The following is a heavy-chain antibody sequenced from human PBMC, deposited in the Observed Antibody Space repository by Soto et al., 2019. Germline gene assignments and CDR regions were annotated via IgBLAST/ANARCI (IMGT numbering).Heavy chain of an antibody. CDR2: IHSGDSNA. V-gene: IGHV5-51*01. CDR3: ARLANLFDFDN. Sequence: GESVTISCKVYGYSFSTSSIVWVRQMPGKGLEWIGNIHSGDSNARYSPSFQGQVTISVDKSISTTYLEWSSLKASDTALYYCARLANLFDFDNWGQGTLVTVSS. D-gene: IGHD2-21*01. CDR1: GYSFSTSS. J-gene: IGHJ4*01.